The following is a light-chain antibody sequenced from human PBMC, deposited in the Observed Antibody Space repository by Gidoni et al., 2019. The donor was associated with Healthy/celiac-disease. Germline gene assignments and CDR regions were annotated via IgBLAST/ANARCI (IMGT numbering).Light chain of an antibody. CDR1: QRVSSY. CDR2: DAS. Sequence: ELVLTQSPATLSLSPGERATLSCRASQRVSSYLAWYQQKPGQAPRLLIYDASNRATGIPARFSGSGSGTDFTLTISRLEPEDFAVYYCQQRSNWPPLTFGGGTKVEIK. V-gene: IGKV3-11*01. J-gene: IGKJ4*01. CDR3: QQRSNWPPLT.